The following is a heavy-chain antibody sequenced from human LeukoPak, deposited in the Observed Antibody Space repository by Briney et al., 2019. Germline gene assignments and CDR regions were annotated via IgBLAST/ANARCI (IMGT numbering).Heavy chain of an antibody. CDR3: ARALNYDFWSGYFGY. CDR2: ISSGGPI. D-gene: IGHD3-3*01. V-gene: IGHV3-53*01. Sequence: PGGSLRLSCAASGFTVISNHMSWVRQAPGKGLEWVSVISSGGPIYYAASVKGRFTISRDNSKNTLYLQMNSLRAEDTAVYYCARALNYDFWSGYFGYWGQGTLVTVSS. CDR1: GFTVISNH. J-gene: IGHJ4*02.